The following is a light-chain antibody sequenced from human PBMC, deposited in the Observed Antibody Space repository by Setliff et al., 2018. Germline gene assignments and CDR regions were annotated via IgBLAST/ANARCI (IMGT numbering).Light chain of an antibody. J-gene: IGLJ1*01. V-gene: IGLV2-14*01. CDR3: SSFRSIATPEV. CDR2: EAS. Sequence: QSALAQPASVSGSPGQSITISCTGTSSDVGSHNYVSWYQHHPGKAPKLVIYEASNRPSGVSNRFSGSKSVNTASLTISGLQAEDEADYYCSSFRSIATPEVFGTGTKSPS. CDR1: SSDVGSHNY.